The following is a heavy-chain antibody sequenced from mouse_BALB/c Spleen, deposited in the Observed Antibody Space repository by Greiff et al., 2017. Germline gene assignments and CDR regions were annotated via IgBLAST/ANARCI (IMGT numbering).Heavy chain of an antibody. CDR2: IWAGGST. CDR1: GFSLTSYG. V-gene: IGHV2-9*02. J-gene: IGHJ3*01. Sequence: VKLMESGPGLVAPSQSLSITCTVSGFSLTSYGVHWVRQPPGKGLEWLGVIWAGGSTNYNSALMSRLSISKDNSKSQVFLKMNSLQTDDTAMYYCARENGYSLAYWGQGTLVTVSA. CDR3: ARENGYSLAY. D-gene: IGHD2-3*01.